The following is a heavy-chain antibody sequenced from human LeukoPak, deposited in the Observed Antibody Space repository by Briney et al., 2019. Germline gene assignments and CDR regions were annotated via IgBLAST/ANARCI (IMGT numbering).Heavy chain of an antibody. V-gene: IGHV1-69*04. CDR1: GGTLSSYS. CDR2: IIPILDIA. D-gene: IGHD3-16*02. CDR3: ARGPTRLGKLSVDY. J-gene: IGHJ4*02. Sequence: SVKVSCKASGGTLSSYSITWVRQAPGQGLEWMGRIIPILDIANYAQKFQGRVTITADKSTSTAYMEVSSLRSEDTAVYYCARGPTRLGKLSVDYWGQGTLVTVSS.